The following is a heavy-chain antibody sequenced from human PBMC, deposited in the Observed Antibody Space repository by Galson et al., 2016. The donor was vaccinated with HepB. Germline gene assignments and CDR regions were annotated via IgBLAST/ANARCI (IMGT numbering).Heavy chain of an antibody. D-gene: IGHD3/OR15-3a*01. Sequence: SETLSLTCTVSGGSISGHYWSWIRQPPGKGLEWIGFISLRGSGSTSYNPSLKNRVTISGDTSKNQISLRLRPVIAADTAVYYCASHDYWNDNHDSFDIWGQGTRVTVSS. J-gene: IGHJ3*02. CDR1: GGSISGHY. V-gene: IGHV4-59*11. CDR2: ISLRGSGST. CDR3: ASHDYWNDNHDSFDI.